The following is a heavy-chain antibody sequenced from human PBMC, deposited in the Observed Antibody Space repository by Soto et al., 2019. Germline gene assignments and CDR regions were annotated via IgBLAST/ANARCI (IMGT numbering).Heavy chain of an antibody. CDR2: ISYDGSNK. J-gene: IGHJ6*02. CDR3: ARVLTGVYYYGMDV. V-gene: IGHV3-30*03. CDR1: GFTFSSYG. Sequence: PGGSLRLSCAASGFTFSSYGMHWVRQAPGKGLEWVAVISYDGSNKYYADSVKGRFTISRDNSKNTLYLQMNSLRAEDTAVYYYARVLTGVYYYGMDVWGQGTTVTVSS. D-gene: IGHD7-27*01.